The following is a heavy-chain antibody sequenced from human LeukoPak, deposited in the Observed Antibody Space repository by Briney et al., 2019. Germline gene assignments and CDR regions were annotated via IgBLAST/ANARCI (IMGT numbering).Heavy chain of an antibody. CDR1: GFSLSDAY. CDR2: IISKSDGGTT. V-gene: IGHV3-15*01. D-gene: IGHD2-2*01. Sequence: PGGSLRLSCAASGFSLSDAYMSWVRQTPGKRLEWIGRIISKSDGGTTDYAAPVQGRFIISRDDSKGTLYLQLNSLRTDDTAVYYCLAQYHFDYWGRGTLVTVSS. J-gene: IGHJ4*02. CDR3: LAQYHFDY.